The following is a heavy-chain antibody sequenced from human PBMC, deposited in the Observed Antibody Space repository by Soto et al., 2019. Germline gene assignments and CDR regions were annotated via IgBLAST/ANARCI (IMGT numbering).Heavy chain of an antibody. D-gene: IGHD6-6*01. CDR1: SGAISSSNW. Sequence: SETLSLTCAISSGAISSSNWWSGVRQPPGKGMEWIGEIYHSGSTNYNPSLKSRVTISVDKSKNQFSLKLSSVTAADTAVYYGARVVYSSSTRFDYWGQGTLVTVSA. CDR3: ARVVYSSSTRFDY. V-gene: IGHV4-4*02. CDR2: IYHSGST. J-gene: IGHJ4*02.